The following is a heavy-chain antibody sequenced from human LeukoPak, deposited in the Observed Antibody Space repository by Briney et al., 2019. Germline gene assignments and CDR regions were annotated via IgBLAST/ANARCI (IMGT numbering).Heavy chain of an antibody. CDR3: ARGVYYYYYMDV. J-gene: IGHJ6*03. CDR2: IYYTGST. V-gene: IGHV4-59*11. CDR1: GGSIRSHY. Sequence: SETLSLTCSVSGGSIRSHYWNWIRQPPGKGLEWLGHIYYTGSTYYNPSLKSRVTISVDTSKNQFSLRLSSVTAADTAVYYCARGVYYYYYMDVWGKGTTVTVSS. D-gene: IGHD6-6*01.